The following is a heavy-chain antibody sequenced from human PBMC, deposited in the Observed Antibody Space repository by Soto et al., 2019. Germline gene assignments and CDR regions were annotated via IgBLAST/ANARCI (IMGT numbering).Heavy chain of an antibody. V-gene: IGHV3-33*01. CDR1: GFIFSSYG. J-gene: IGHJ4*02. CDR2: IWYDGSNK. D-gene: IGHD1-1*01. Sequence: QVQLVESGGGVVQPGRSLRLSCAVSGFIFSSYGMHWVRQAPGKGLEWVAVIWYDGSNKNYADPVKGRFTISRDNSKNTLYLQMNSLRAEDTAVYYCARDVSGTHFDYWGQGTLVTVSS. CDR3: ARDVSGTHFDY.